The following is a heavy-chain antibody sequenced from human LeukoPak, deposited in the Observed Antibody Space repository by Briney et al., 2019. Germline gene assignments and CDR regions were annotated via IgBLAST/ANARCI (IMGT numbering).Heavy chain of an antibody. D-gene: IGHD5-18*01. V-gene: IGHV1-69*13. J-gene: IGHJ4*02. Sequence: SVKVSCKASGGTFSSYAISWVRQAPGQGLEWMGGIIPIFGTANYAQKFQGRVTITAAESTSTAYMELSSLRSEDTAVYYCARDQGYSYGHNPLFDYWGQGTLVTVSS. CDR1: GGTFSSYA. CDR2: IIPIFGTA. CDR3: ARDQGYSYGHNPLFDY.